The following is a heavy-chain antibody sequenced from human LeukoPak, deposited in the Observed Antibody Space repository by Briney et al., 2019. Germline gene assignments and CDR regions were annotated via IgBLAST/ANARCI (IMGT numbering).Heavy chain of an antibody. CDR3: ARGKKYSSSAVSPPGYSYYMDV. D-gene: IGHD6-6*01. CDR1: GGSISICY. CDR2: IYYSGST. J-gene: IGHJ6*03. V-gene: IGHV4-59*01. Sequence: SETLSLTCTVSGGSISICYWSWIRQPPGKGLEWIGYIYYSGSTTYNPSLKSRVTISVETSKNQFSLKLSSVTAADTTVYYCARGKKYSSSAVSPPGYSYYMDVWGKGTTVTVSS.